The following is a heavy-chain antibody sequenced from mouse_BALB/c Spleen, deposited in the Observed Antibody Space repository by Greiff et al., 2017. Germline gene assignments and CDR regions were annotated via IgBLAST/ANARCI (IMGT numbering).Heavy chain of an antibody. CDR2: IRNKANGYTT. CDR3: AREGETTAHYFDY. CDR1: GFTFTDYY. Sequence: EVKLVESGGGLVQPGGSLRLSCATSGFTFTDYYMSWVRQPPGKALEWLGFIRNKANGYTTEYSASVKGRFTISRDNSQSILYLQMNTLRAEDSATYYCAREGETTAHYFDYWGQGTTLTVSS. D-gene: IGHD1-2*01. J-gene: IGHJ2*01. V-gene: IGHV7-3*02.